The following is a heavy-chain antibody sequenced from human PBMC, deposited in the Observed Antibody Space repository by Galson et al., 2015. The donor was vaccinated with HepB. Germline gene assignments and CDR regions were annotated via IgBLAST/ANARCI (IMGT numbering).Heavy chain of an antibody. J-gene: IGHJ6*02. V-gene: IGHV3-48*02. CDR3: ARVGFDWLPYGMDV. D-gene: IGHD3-9*01. CDR1: GFTFSSYS. CDR2: ISSSSSTI. Sequence: SLRLSCAASGFTFSSYSMNWVRQAPGKGLEWVSYISSSSSTIYYADSVKGRFTISRDNAKNSLYLQMNSLRDEDTAVYYCARVGFDWLPYGMDVWGQGTTVTVSS.